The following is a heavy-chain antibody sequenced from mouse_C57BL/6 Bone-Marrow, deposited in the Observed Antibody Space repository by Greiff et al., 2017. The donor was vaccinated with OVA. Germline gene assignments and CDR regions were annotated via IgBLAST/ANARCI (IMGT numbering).Heavy chain of an antibody. CDR2: IYPRSGNT. V-gene: IGHV1-81*01. CDR1: GYTFTSYG. Sequence: QVQLQQSGAELARPGASVKLSCKASGYTFTSYGISWVKQRPGQGLEWIGEIYPRSGNTYYNEKFKGKATLTADKSSSTAYMELRSLTSEDSAVYFCARKWVYYSEVANWGQGTLVTVSA. J-gene: IGHJ3*01. CDR3: ARKWVYYSEVAN. D-gene: IGHD2-13*01.